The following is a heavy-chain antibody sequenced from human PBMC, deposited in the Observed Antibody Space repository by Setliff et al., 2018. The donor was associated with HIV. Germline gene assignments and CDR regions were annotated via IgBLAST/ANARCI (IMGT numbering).Heavy chain of an antibody. CDR1: GFTVSERY. D-gene: IGHD6-19*01. J-gene: IGHJ4*02. Sequence: GSLRLSCAASGFTVSERYMSWIRQAPGEGLEWISYISSSSSSYTNYADSVRGRFTISRDSAKNSLYLQMDSLRAEDTAVYYCARLGAVAVRSAFDYWGQGTLVTVSS. CDR3: ARLGAVAVRSAFDY. CDR2: ISSSSSSYT. V-gene: IGHV3-11*06.